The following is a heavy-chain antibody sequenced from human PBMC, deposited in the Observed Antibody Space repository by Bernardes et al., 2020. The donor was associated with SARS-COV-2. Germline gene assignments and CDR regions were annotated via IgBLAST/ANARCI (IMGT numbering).Heavy chain of an antibody. CDR3: AREIHYSGSSYDAFDI. Sequence: SVKVSCKASGGTFSSYTISWVRQAPGQGLEWMGRIIPILGIANYAQKFQGRVTITADKSTSTAYMELSSLRSEDTAVYYCAREIHYSGSSYDAFDIWGQGTMVTVSS. CDR2: IIPILGIA. D-gene: IGHD1-26*01. CDR1: GGTFSSYT. V-gene: IGHV1-69*04. J-gene: IGHJ3*02.